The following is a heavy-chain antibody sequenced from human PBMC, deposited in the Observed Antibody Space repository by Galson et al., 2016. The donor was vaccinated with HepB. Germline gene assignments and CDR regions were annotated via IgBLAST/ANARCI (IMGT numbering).Heavy chain of an antibody. J-gene: IGHJ4*02. CDR3: ARDWGSSWCLH. D-gene: IGHD6-13*01. CDR1: GFTVSRDN. Sequence: SLRLSCAGSGFTVSRDNMSWVRQAPGKGLEWVSVIYSRGSAYYADSVKGRFTISRDNSKNTLYLQMNSLKAEDTAVYYCARDWGSSWCLHWGQGTLVTVSS. CDR2: IYSRGSA. V-gene: IGHV3-66*01.